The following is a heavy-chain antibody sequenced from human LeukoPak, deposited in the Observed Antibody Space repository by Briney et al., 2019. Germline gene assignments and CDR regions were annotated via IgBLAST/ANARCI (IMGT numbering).Heavy chain of an antibody. J-gene: IGHJ4*02. CDR2: INTSVGST. D-gene: IGHD3-3*01. V-gene: IGHV1-46*01. CDR1: GYTFTSYN. CDR3: ARDLEFGLVYFDY. Sequence: AAVKVSCKASGYTFTSYNIHWVRHAPGQGLEWMGIINTSVGSTSYEQKVQGRVTMTRDTSTSTVYMELSSLRSEDTAVYYCARDLEFGLVYFDYWGQGTLVTVSS.